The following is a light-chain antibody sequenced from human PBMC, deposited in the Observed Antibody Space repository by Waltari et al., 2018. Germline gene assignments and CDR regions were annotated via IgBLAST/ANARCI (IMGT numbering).Light chain of an antibody. V-gene: IGLV2-14*03. CDR3: SSYTSSTSLVI. Sequence: QSALTQPASVSGSPGQSSTIPCTGTDNDHGYNDYVAWYQQHPGKAPKLLIYDVTTRPLGLSNRFSGSNSGNTASLTISGLEAEDEGDYYCSSYTSSTSLVIFGGGTKLTVL. CDR1: DNDHGYNDY. CDR2: DVT. J-gene: IGLJ2*01.